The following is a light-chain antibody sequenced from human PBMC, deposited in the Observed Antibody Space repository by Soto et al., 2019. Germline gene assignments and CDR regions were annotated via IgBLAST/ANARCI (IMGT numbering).Light chain of an antibody. CDR2: DAS. CDR3: QQYNSWWT. CDR1: QSASTF. V-gene: IGKV1-5*01. J-gene: IGKJ1*01. Sequence: DIQMTQSPSTLSASVGDRVTITCRASQSASTFLAGYQQKPGQAPKLLIYDASTLQSGVPSRFSGSGSGTEFTLTISSLQPDDFATYYCQQYNSWWTFGQGTKVDIK.